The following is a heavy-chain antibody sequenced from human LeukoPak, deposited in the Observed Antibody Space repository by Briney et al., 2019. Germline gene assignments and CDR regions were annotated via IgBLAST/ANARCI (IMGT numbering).Heavy chain of an antibody. Sequence: GGSLRLSCSASGFTFSGHFMHWVRQAPGKGLEYVSSISVNGDKTLYAESVKGRFTISRDNSKNTLYLQLSSLRLEDTAIYYCLKDLTGTWSFDHWGQGTLLTVSS. CDR3: LKDLTGTWSFDH. V-gene: IGHV3-64D*06. CDR1: GFTFSGHF. J-gene: IGHJ4*02. CDR2: ISVNGDKT. D-gene: IGHD7-27*01.